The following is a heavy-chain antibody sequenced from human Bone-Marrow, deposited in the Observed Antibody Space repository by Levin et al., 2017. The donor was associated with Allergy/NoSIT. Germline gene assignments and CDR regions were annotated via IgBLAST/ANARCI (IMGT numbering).Heavy chain of an antibody. Sequence: QAGGSLRLSCAASGFSLSSYSMNWVRQAPGKGLEWVSYISSSSSSIFYADSVKGRFTISRDNAKNSLYLQMNSLRAEDTAVYYCARGDAYCGGDCYSRGWFDPWGQGTLVIVSS. V-gene: IGHV3-48*01. CDR1: GFSLSSYS. D-gene: IGHD2-21*02. CDR3: ARGDAYCGGDCYSRGWFDP. CDR2: ISSSSSSI. J-gene: IGHJ5*02.